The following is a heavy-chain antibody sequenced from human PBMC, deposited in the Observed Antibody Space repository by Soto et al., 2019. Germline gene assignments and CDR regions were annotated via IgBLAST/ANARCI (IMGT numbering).Heavy chain of an antibody. V-gene: IGHV4-39*01. CDR1: GGSISSSSYY. D-gene: IGHD1-26*01. J-gene: IGHJ4*02. Sequence: SETLSLTCTVSGGSISSSSYYWGWIRQPPGKGLEWIGSIYYSGSTYYNPSLKSRVTISVDTSKNQFSLKLSSVTAADMAVYYCARVSGSYYYFDYWGQGTLVTVSS. CDR3: ARVSGSYYYFDY. CDR2: IYYSGST.